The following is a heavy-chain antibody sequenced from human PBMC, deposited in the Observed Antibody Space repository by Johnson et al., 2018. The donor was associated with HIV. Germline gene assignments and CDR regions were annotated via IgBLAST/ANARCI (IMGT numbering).Heavy chain of an antibody. CDR2: IWYDGSNK. CDR3: AKSGYSGSYDRMGAFDI. D-gene: IGHD1-26*01. J-gene: IGHJ3*02. CDR1: GFTFSSYG. Sequence: QVQLVESGGGVVQPGRSLRLSCAASGFTFSSYGMHWVRQAPGKGLAWVAVIWYDGSNKYYADSVKGRFTISRDNSKNTLYLQMNSLRAEDTAVYYCAKSGYSGSYDRMGAFDIWGQGTMVTVSS. V-gene: IGHV3-33*06.